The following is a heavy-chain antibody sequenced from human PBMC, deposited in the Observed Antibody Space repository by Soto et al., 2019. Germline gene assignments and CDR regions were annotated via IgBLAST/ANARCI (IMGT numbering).Heavy chain of an antibody. CDR2: ISGSGGST. Sequence: PGGSLRLSCAASGFTFSSYAMSWVRQAPGMGLEWVSAISGSGGSTYYADSVKGRFTISRDNSKNTLYLQMNSLRAEDTAVYYCAKDGAYMYCYDSSGYLDYWGQGTLVTVSS. D-gene: IGHD3-22*01. V-gene: IGHV3-23*01. CDR3: AKDGAYMYCYDSSGYLDY. J-gene: IGHJ4*02. CDR1: GFTFSSYA.